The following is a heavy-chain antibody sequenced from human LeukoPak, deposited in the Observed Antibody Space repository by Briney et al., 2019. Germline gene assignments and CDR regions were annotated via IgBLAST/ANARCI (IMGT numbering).Heavy chain of an antibody. CDR3: ALRITMIAVVITAAPDGFFDY. Sequence: GGSLRLSCAASGFTFSSYAMSWVRQAPGKGLEWVSAISASGGSTYYADSVKGRFTISRDNSKNTLYLQMNSLRAEDTAVYYCALRITMIAVVITAAPDGFFDYWGQGTLVTVSS. CDR2: ISASGGST. V-gene: IGHV3-23*01. D-gene: IGHD3-22*01. J-gene: IGHJ4*02. CDR1: GFTFSSYA.